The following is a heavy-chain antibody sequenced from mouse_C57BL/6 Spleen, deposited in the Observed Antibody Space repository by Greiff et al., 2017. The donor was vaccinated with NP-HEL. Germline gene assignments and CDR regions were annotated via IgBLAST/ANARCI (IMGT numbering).Heavy chain of an antibody. CDR3: ARQRIPGYAMDY. Sequence: QVQLPQPGAELVRPGTSVTLSCKASGYTFTSYWLHWVKQRPGQGLEWIGVIDPSDRYTNSNQKFTGKATLTVDTSSSTAYMQLSILTSEDSAVYYCARQRIPGYAMDYWGQGTSVTVSS. J-gene: IGHJ4*01. CDR1: GYTFTSYW. CDR2: IDPSDRYT. V-gene: IGHV1-59*01.